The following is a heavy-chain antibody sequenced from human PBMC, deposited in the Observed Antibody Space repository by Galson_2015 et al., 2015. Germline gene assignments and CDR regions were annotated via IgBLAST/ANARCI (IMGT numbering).Heavy chain of an antibody. CDR3: TASFYYYYYMDA. CDR2: IRSKADSYAT. J-gene: IGHJ6*03. CDR1: GFTFSGSD. V-gene: IGHV3-73*01. Sequence: SLRLSCAGSGFTFSGSDMHWVRQASGKGLGWVGHIRSKADSYATEYAASVKGRFTVSRDDSKNTAYLQMDSLKTEDTAMYYCTASFYYYYYMDAWGKGTTVAVSS. D-gene: IGHD3-16*02.